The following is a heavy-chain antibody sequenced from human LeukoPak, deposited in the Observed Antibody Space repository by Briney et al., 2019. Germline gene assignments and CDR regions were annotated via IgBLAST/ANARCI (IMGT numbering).Heavy chain of an antibody. Sequence: SETLSLTCTVSGGSISSSSYYWGWIRQPPGKGLEWIGSIYYSGSTYYNPSLKSRVTISVDTSKNQFSLKLSSVTAADTAVYYCARGGLVGWFDPWGQGTLVTVSS. J-gene: IGHJ5*02. CDR2: IYYSGST. D-gene: IGHD3/OR15-3a*01. CDR3: ARGGLVGWFDP. CDR1: GGSISSSSYY. V-gene: IGHV4-39*07.